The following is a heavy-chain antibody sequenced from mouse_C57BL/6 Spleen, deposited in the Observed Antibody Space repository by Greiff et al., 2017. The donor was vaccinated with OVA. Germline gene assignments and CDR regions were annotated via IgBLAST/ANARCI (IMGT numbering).Heavy chain of an antibody. CDR3: ASHNWDGYFDV. V-gene: IGHV1-7*01. J-gene: IGHJ1*03. CDR2: INPSSGYT. CDR1: GYTFTTYW. Sequence: QVQLQQSGAELAKPGASVKLSCKASGYTFTTYWMHWVKQRPGQGLEWIGYINPSSGYTKYNQKFKDKATLTADKSSSTAYMQLSSLTYEDSAVYYCASHNWDGYFDVWGTGTTVTVSS. D-gene: IGHD4-1*01.